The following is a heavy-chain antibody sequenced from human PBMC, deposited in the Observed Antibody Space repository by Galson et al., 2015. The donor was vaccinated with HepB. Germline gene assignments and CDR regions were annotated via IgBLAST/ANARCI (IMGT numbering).Heavy chain of an antibody. CDR1: GFTFSSYG. CDR3: AKDLGFGESYFYYGTDF. D-gene: IGHD3-10*01. V-gene: IGHV3-30*18. CDR2: ISYDGSNK. J-gene: IGHJ6*02. Sequence: SLRLSCAASGFTFSSYGMHWVRQAPGKGLEWVAVISYDGSNKYYADSVKGRFTISRDNSKNTLYLQMNSLRAEDTAVYYCAKDLGFGESYFYYGTDFWGQGTTVTVSS.